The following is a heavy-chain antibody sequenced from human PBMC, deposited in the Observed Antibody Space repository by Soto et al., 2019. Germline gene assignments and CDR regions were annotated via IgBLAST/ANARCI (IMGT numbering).Heavy chain of an antibody. J-gene: IGHJ3*02. CDR1: GFTFSSYG. CDR2: ISYDGSNK. Sequence: GGSLRLSCAASGFTFSSYGMHWVRQAPGKGLEWVAVISYDGSNKYYADSVKGRFTISRDNSKNTLYLQMNSLRAEDTAVYYCAKDQGQQLVTYAFDIWGQGTMVTVSS. D-gene: IGHD6-13*01. V-gene: IGHV3-30*18. CDR3: AKDQGQQLVTYAFDI.